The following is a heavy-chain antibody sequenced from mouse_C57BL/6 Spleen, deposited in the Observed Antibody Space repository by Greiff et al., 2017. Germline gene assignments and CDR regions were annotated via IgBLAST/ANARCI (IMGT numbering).Heavy chain of an antibody. V-gene: IGHV1-18*01. J-gene: IGHJ1*03. CDR3: ARSGDYYSNYGYFDV. Sequence: VQLQQSGPELVKPGASVKIPCKASGYTFTDYNMDWVKQSHGKSLEWIGDINPNNGGTIYNQKFKGKATLTVDKSSSTAYMELRSLTSEDTAVYYCARSGDYYSNYGYFDVWGTGTTVTVSS. CDR2: INPNNGGT. CDR1: GYTFTDYN. D-gene: IGHD2-5*01.